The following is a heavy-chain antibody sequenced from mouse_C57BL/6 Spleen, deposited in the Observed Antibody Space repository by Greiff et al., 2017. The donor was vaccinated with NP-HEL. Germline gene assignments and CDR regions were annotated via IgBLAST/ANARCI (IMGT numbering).Heavy chain of an antibody. V-gene: IGHV1-22*01. Sequence: VQLKQSGPELVKPGASVKMSCKASGYTFTDYNMHWVKQSHGKSLEWIGYINPNNGGTSYNQKFKGKATLTVNKSSSTAYMELRSLTSEDSAVYYCARPLLSRVFDYWGQGTTLTVSS. D-gene: IGHD2-1*01. CDR1: GYTFTDYN. CDR3: ARPLLSRVFDY. CDR2: INPNNGGT. J-gene: IGHJ2*01.